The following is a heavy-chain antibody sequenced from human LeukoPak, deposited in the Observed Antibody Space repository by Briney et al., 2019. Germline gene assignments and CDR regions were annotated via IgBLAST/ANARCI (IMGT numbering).Heavy chain of an antibody. CDR2: INHSGST. J-gene: IGHJ4*02. CDR1: GGSFSGYY. CDR3: ATSSGGSCYFN. Sequence: SETLSLTCAVYGGSFSGYYWSWIRQPPGKGLEWIGEINHSGSTNYNPSLKSRVTISVDTSKNQFSLKLSFVTAADTAVYYCATSSGGSCYFNWGQGTLVTVSS. V-gene: IGHV4-34*01. D-gene: IGHD2-15*01.